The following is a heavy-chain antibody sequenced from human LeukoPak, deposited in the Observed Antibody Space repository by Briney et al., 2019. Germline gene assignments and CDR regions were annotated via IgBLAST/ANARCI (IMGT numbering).Heavy chain of an antibody. D-gene: IGHD3-10*01. CDR2: IIPILGIA. J-gene: IGHJ4*02. CDR3: AREADLLLWFGERRGYYFDY. V-gene: IGHV1-69*04. Sequence: ASVKVSCKASGGTFSSYAISWVRQAPGQGLEWMGRIIPILGIANYAQKFQGRVTITADRSTSTAYMELSSLRSEDTAVYYCAREADLLLWFGERRGYYFDYWGQGTLVTVSS. CDR1: GGTFSSYA.